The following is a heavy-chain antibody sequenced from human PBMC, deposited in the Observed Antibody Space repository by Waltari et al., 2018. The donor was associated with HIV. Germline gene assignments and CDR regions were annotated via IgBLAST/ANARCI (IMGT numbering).Heavy chain of an antibody. V-gene: IGHV3-30*18. CDR1: GFTLSYYG. J-gene: IGHJ5*02. CDR2: ISGTNK. Sequence: QVHLVESGGGVAQPGRSLTLSCAASGFTLSYYGMHWVRQAPGKGLEWVAVISGTNKFYGDSVKGRFTISRDNSENTLFLQMNSLRPEDTAMYYCAKDMRGVAVAGTDRWGQGTLVIVSS. D-gene: IGHD6-19*01. CDR3: AKDMRGVAVAGTDR.